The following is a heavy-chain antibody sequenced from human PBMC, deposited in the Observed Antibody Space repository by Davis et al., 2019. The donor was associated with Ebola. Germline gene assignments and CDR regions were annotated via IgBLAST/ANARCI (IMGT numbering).Heavy chain of an antibody. CDR3: ARRPILSGLGQDRWLDS. V-gene: IGHV4-59*08. J-gene: IGHJ5*01. CDR2: IHSSGNT. CDR1: GASVSDYF. D-gene: IGHD2/OR15-2a*01. Sequence: PSETLSLTCSVSGASVSDYFWNWVRQSPGKGLEWIGYIHSSGNTFYNPSLQSRVTLSVDTSNNDFSLILRSVTAADTAIYYCARRPILSGLGQDRWLDSWGQGRLVTVSS.